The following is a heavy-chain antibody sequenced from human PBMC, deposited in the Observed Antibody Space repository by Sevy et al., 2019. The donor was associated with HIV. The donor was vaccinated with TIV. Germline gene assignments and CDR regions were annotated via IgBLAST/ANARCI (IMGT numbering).Heavy chain of an antibody. V-gene: IGHV4-34*01. J-gene: IGHJ6*02. Sequence: SDTLSLTCAVYGGSFSGYYWSWIRQPPGKGLEWIGEINHSGSTNYNPSLKSRVTISVDTSKNQFSLKLSSVTAADTAVYYCASRYYYYGMDVWGQGTTVTVS. CDR1: GGSFSGYY. CDR3: ASRYYYYGMDV. CDR2: INHSGST.